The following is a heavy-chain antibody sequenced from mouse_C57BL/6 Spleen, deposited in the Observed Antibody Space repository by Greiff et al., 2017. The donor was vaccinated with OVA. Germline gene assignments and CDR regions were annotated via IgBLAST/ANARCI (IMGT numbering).Heavy chain of an antibody. CDR2: IWTGGGT. J-gene: IGHJ2*01. CDR1: GFSLTSYA. CDR3: ARNSIYYGNYYFDY. D-gene: IGHD2-1*01. Sequence: VKLVESGPGLVAPSQSLSITCTVSGFSLTSYAISWVRQPPGKGLEWLGVIWTGGGTNYNSALKSRLSISKDNSKSQVFLKMNSLQTDDTARYYCARNSIYYGNYYFDYWGQGTTLTVSS. V-gene: IGHV2-9-1*01.